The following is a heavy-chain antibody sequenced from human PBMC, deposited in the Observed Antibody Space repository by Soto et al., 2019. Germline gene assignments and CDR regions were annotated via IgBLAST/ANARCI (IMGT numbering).Heavy chain of an antibody. J-gene: IGHJ2*01. D-gene: IGHD3-16*01. CDR2: ISAGGST. V-gene: IGHV3-23*01. CDR1: GFTFSDYA. Sequence: GGSLRLSCTASGFTFSDYAMSWVRQPPGKGLEWVSVISAGGSTYYADSVKGRFTVSRANSKNTLYLQMNSLRAEDTAVYYCARDLGPDLSWYFDLWGRGTLVTVSS. CDR3: ARDLGPDLSWYFDL.